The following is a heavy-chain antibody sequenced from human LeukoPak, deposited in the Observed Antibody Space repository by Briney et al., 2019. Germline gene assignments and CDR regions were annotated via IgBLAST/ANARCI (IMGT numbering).Heavy chain of an antibody. CDR3: AKEPRGSSSRLIYFDY. D-gene: IGHD6-13*01. Sequence: GSLRLSCAASGFPFNNFAMSWVRQAPGKGLEWASAINRDSGSTYYADSVRGRFTISRDNSKNTLYLHMSSLRAEDTAVYYCAKEPRGSSSRLIYFDYWGQGTLVTVSS. V-gene: IGHV3-23*01. CDR1: GFPFNNFA. J-gene: IGHJ4*02. CDR2: INRDSGST.